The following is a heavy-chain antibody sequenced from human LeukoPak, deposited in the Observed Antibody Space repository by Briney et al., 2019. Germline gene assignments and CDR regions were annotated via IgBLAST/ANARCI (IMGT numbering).Heavy chain of an antibody. V-gene: IGHV3-48*04. CDR2: ISSSSSTI. D-gene: IGHD3-3*01. Sequence: GGSLRLSCAASGFTFSSYSMNWVRQAPGKGLEWVSYISSSSSTIYYVDSVKGRFTISRDNAKNSLYLQMNSLRAEDTAVYYCARDVYDFWSGYSPHYYYYYMDVWGKGTTVTVSS. J-gene: IGHJ6*03. CDR3: ARDVYDFWSGYSPHYYYYYMDV. CDR1: GFTFSSYS.